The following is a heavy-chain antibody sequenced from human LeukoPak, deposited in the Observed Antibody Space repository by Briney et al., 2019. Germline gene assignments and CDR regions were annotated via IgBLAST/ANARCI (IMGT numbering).Heavy chain of an antibody. Sequence: SETLSLTCTVSGGSVSSSSYYWTWIRQPPGKGLEWIGYIYYSGSTNYNPSLKSRVTISVDTSKNQFSLKLSSVTAADTAVYYCARNFRTYDILTGYQPLEYFQHWGQGTLVTVSS. J-gene: IGHJ1*01. CDR3: ARNFRTYDILTGYQPLEYFQH. CDR2: IYYSGST. D-gene: IGHD3-9*01. V-gene: IGHV4-61*01. CDR1: GGSVSSSSYY.